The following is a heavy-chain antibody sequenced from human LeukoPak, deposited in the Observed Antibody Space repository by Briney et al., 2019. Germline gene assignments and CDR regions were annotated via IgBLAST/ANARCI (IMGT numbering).Heavy chain of an antibody. CDR1: GFAFSSYA. V-gene: IGHV3-23*01. J-gene: IGHJ4*02. CDR2: ISGSGGST. Sequence: SGGSLGLSCAASGFAFSSYAMNWVRQAPGKGLQWVSAISGSGGSTYYADSVKGRFTISRDNSKNTLYLQMNSLRAEDTAVYYCAKDHSSGWPDCFDYWGQGALVTVSS. CDR3: AKDHSSGWPDCFDY. D-gene: IGHD6-19*01.